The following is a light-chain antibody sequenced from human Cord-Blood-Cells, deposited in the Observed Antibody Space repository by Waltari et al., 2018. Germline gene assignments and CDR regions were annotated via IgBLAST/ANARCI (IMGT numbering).Light chain of an antibody. CDR3: QQYGSSPLT. Sequence: IVLTQSPGTLSLSPGERATLSCRASQSVSSSYLAWYQQKPGQAPRLLIYGASSRATCIPDRFIGSGSGTDFTLTISRLEPEDFAVYYCQQYGSSPLTFGGGTKVEIK. CDR1: QSVSSSY. CDR2: GAS. V-gene: IGKV3-20*01. J-gene: IGKJ4*01.